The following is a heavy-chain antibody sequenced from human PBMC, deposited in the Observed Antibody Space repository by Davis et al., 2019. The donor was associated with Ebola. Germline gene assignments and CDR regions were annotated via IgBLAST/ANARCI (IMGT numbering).Heavy chain of an antibody. Sequence: AASVKVSCKASGYTFTSYYMHWVRQAPGQGLEWMGIINPSGGSTSYAQKFQGRVTMARDTSTSTVYMELSSLRSEDTAVYYCARGGVYYDSSGPSAYWGQGTLVTVSS. D-gene: IGHD3-22*01. J-gene: IGHJ4*02. CDR1: GYTFTSYY. CDR2: INPSGGST. V-gene: IGHV1-46*01. CDR3: ARGGVYYDSSGPSAY.